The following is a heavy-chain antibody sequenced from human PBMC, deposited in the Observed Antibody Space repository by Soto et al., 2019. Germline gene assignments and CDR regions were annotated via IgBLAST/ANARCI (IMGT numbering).Heavy chain of an antibody. CDR2: IYYSGST. J-gene: IGHJ6*02. V-gene: IGHV4-39*01. D-gene: IGHD6-6*01. Sequence: SETLSLTCTVSGGSISSSSYYWGWIRQPPGKGLEWIGSIYYSGSTYYNPSLKSRVTISVDTSKNQFSLKLGSVTAADTAVYYCARPTVEYSSSQGYYYYGMDVWGQGTTVTVSS. CDR3: ARPTVEYSSSQGYYYYGMDV. CDR1: GGSISSSSYY.